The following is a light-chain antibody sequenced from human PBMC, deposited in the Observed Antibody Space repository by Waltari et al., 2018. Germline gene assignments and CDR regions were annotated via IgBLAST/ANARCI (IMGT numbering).Light chain of an antibody. Sequence: YELTQPPLVSVSPGQTASITCSGDKLGNKYACWYQQRPGQSPVLVIYQDNKRPSGIPERFSGSNSGNTATLTISGTQAVDEADYYCQAWDSSIVVFGGGTKMTVL. CDR2: QDN. CDR1: KLGNKY. J-gene: IGLJ2*01. CDR3: QAWDSSIVV. V-gene: IGLV3-1*01.